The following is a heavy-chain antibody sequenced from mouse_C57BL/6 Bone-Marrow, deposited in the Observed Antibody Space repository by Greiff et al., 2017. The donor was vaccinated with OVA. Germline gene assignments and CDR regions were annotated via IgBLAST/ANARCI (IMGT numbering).Heavy chain of an antibody. CDR3: ARASIYFDY. J-gene: IGHJ2*01. CDR2: ISYDGSN. Sequence: EVKVEESGPGLVKPSQSLSLTCSVTGYSITSGYYWNWIRQFPGNKLEWMGYISYDGSNNYNPSLKNRISITRDTSKNQFFLKLNSVTTEDTATYYCARASIYFDYWGQGTTLTVSS. V-gene: IGHV3-6*01. CDR1: GYSITSGYY. D-gene: IGHD2-10*02.